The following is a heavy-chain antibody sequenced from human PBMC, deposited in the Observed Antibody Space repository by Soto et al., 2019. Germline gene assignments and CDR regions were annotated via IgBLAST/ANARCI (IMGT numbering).Heavy chain of an antibody. CDR2: ISGPGGRT. Sequence: GGSLRLSCAASEFTFNNYAMTWVRQTPGKGLEWVAGISGPGGRTYYADSVKGRFTISRDNSKSTLFLQMNGLRGEDTAVYYCAKVESYDFWGGYDYYDYSHYGMDVWGQGTTVTVSS. D-gene: IGHD3-3*01. J-gene: IGHJ6*02. CDR3: AKVESYDFWGGYDYYDYSHYGMDV. V-gene: IGHV3-23*01. CDR1: EFTFNNYA.